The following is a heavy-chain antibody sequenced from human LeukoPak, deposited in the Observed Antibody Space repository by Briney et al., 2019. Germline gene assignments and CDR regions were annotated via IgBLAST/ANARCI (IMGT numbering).Heavy chain of an antibody. CDR2: ISGYNGNT. CDR3: VRDESVFDI. D-gene: IGHD5/OR15-5a*01. J-gene: IGHJ3*02. V-gene: IGHV1-18*01. CDR1: AFNFISYG. Sequence: ASVKVSYKASAFNFISYGISWVRLVPGQGLEWMGWISGYNGNTNYAQKLQGRVTMTTDTSSTTAYMELRSLRFDDTAMYYCVRDESVFDIWGQGTMVTVSS.